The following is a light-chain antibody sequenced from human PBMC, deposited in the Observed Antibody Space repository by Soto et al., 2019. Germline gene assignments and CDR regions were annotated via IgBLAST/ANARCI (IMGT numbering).Light chain of an antibody. Sequence: EIVLTQSPATLSLSPGERATLSCRASQSVSNSLAWYQQQFGQAPRLLIYDASTRATGIPARFSGSGSGTDFTLTISSLEPEDSAVYYCQQRSNWPLTFGGGTKVEIK. CDR2: DAS. CDR1: QSVSNS. V-gene: IGKV3-11*01. CDR3: QQRSNWPLT. J-gene: IGKJ4*01.